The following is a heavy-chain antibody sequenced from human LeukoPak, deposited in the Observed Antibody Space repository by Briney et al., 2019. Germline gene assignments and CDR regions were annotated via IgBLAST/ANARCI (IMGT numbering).Heavy chain of an antibody. CDR1: GFTFSNYA. Sequence: PGGSLTLSRAASGFTFSNYAMSWVRQAPGKGLEWVSAISGSGGSTYYADSVKGRFTISRDNSKNTLYLQMNSLRAEDTAVYYCAKDRGAVAGTEGYWGQGTLVTVSS. J-gene: IGHJ4*02. D-gene: IGHD6-19*01. V-gene: IGHV3-23*01. CDR3: AKDRGAVAGTEGY. CDR2: ISGSGGST.